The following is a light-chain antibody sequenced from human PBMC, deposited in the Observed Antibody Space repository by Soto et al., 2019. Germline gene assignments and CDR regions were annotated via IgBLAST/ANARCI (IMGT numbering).Light chain of an antibody. Sequence: QSVLTQPPSVSAAPGQKVTISCSGSSSNIGNNSVSWYQQLPGTAPKLLIYDNNKRPSGIPDRFSGSKSGTSATLGISGLQTGDEADYYCGTWDSSLSARRVFGGVTKLTVL. V-gene: IGLV1-51*01. CDR2: DNN. CDR1: SSNIGNNS. J-gene: IGLJ3*02. CDR3: GTWDSSLSARRV.